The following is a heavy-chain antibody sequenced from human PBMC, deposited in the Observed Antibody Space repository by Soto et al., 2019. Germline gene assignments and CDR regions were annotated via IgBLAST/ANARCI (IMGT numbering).Heavy chain of an antibody. J-gene: IGHJ4*02. D-gene: IGHD1-7*01. Sequence: GGSLRLSCAASGFTFSTYVMHWVRQAPGKGLEWVAVIWYDESNKYYADSVKGRFTISRDNSKNILYLQMNSLRVEDTAVYYCARDRNYYFDYWGQGTLVTVSS. CDR2: IWYDESNK. V-gene: IGHV3-33*01. CDR1: GFTFSTYV. CDR3: ARDRNYYFDY.